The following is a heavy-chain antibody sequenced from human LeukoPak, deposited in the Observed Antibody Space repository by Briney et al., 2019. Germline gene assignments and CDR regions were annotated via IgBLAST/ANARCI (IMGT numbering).Heavy chain of an antibody. CDR1: GXXFTSYD. Sequence: ASVKVSCKAXGXXFTSYDINWVRQATGQGLEWMGWINPNSGNTGYAQKFQGRVTMTSNTSISTAYMELSSLRSEDTAVYYCARGITMVQGVPIGYWGQGTLVTVSS. CDR3: ARGITMVQGVPIGY. V-gene: IGHV1-8*01. J-gene: IGHJ4*02. CDR2: INPNSGNT. D-gene: IGHD3-10*01.